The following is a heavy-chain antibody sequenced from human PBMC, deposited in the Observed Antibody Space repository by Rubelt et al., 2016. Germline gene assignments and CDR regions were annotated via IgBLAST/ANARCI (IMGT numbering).Heavy chain of an antibody. CDR2: VYKSGHT. V-gene: IGHV4-39*07. J-gene: IGHJ4*02. D-gene: IGHD3-10*01. CDR1: GASISSSSYY. Sequence: QLQLQESGPGLVKPSETLSLTCAVSGASISSSSYYWGWIRQPPGKGLAWIGIVYKSGHTSSNPSLKSRVTISVDTSKNQFSLKLSSVTAADTALYHCARVPFGYFDYWGQGTLVTVSS. CDR3: ARVPFGYFDY.